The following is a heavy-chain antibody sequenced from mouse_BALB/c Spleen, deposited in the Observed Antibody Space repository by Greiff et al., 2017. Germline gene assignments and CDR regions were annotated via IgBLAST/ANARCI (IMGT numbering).Heavy chain of an antibody. J-gene: IGHJ4*01. CDR1: GYTFTSYW. V-gene: IGHV1S127*01. D-gene: IGHD1-2*01. Sequence: QVQLQQPGAELVKPGASVKMSCKASGYTFTSYWMHWVKQRPGQGLEWIGTIDPSDSYTSYNQKFKGKATLTVDTSSSTAYMQLSSLTSEDSAVYYGSTTAPYYAMDYWGQGTSVTVSA. CDR2: IDPSDSYT. CDR3: STTAPYYAMDY.